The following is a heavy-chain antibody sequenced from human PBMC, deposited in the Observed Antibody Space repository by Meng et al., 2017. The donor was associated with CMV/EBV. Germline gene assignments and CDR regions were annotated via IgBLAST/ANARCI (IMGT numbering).Heavy chain of an antibody. CDR2: IIPIFGTA. CDR1: GGTFSSYA. Sequence: SVKVSCKASGGTFSSYAISWVRQAPGHGLEWMGGIIPIFGTANYAQKFQGRVTITTDESTSTAYMELSSLRSEDTAVYYCARSGPQYSYSNRPGYYYYYGMDVWGQGTTVTVSS. D-gene: IGHD4-11*01. CDR3: ARSGPQYSYSNRPGYYYYYGMDV. J-gene: IGHJ6*02. V-gene: IGHV1-69*05.